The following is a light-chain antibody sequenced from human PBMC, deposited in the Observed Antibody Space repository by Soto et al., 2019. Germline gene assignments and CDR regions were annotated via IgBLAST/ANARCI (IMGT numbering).Light chain of an antibody. V-gene: IGKV3-11*01. CDR1: QSVSSY. CDR2: DAS. J-gene: IGKJ2*01. CDR3: QHRRNWPLT. Sequence: EIVLTQSPATLSLSPGERATLSCRASQSVSSYLAWYQQKPGRPPRLLIYDASTRATGIPARFSGGWSGTDFTLTISSLDPEDFAVYYCQHRRNWPLTFGQGTKLEIK.